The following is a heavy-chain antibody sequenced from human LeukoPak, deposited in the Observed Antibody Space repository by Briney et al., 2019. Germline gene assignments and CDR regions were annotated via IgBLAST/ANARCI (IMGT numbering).Heavy chain of an antibody. CDR1: GFSFSTYY. J-gene: IGHJ4*02. CDR2: ISSGSTYI. D-gene: IGHD1-14*01. V-gene: IGHV3-21*01. CDR3: VRENHGSFDY. Sequence: AGGSLRLSCAASGFSFSTYYVNWVRQAPGKGLEWVACISSGSTYIFHADSVRGRSAVSRDNAKNSLYLQMNSLRADDTAVYYCVRENHGSFDYWGRGSLVTVSS.